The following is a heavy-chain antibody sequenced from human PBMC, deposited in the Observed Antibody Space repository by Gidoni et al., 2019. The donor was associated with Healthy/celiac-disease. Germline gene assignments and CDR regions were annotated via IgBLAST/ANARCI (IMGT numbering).Heavy chain of an antibody. J-gene: IGHJ6*02. CDR1: GFTFSSYS. D-gene: IGHD4-17*01. Sequence: EVQLLESGGGLVKPGGSLRLSCAASGFTFSSYSMNWVRQPPGKGLEWVSSISSSSSYIYYADSVKGRFTISRDNAKNSLYLQMNSLRAEDTAVYYCAREIGDYGGNSPNYYYYYYGMDVWGQGTTVTVSS. CDR2: ISSSSSYI. CDR3: AREIGDYGGNSPNYYYYYYGMDV. V-gene: IGHV3-21*01.